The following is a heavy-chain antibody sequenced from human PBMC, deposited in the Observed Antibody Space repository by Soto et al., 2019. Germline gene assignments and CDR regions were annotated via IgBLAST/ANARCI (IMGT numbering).Heavy chain of an antibody. D-gene: IGHD3-3*01. CDR3: ARDSDYDFWSGYPRPYGMDV. J-gene: IGHJ6*02. CDR2: IYYSGST. Sequence: SETLSLTCTVSGGSISSYYWSWIRQPPEKGLEWIGYIYYSGSTNYNPSLKSRVTISVDTSKNQFSLKLSSVTAADTAVYYCARDSDYDFWSGYPRPYGMDVWGQGTTVTVSS. CDR1: GGSISSYY. V-gene: IGHV4-59*01.